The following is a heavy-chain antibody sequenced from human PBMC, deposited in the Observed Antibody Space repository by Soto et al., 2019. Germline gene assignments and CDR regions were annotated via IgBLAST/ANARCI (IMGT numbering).Heavy chain of an antibody. CDR2: ISGSGGST. D-gene: IGHD1-26*01. V-gene: IGHV3-23*01. CDR1: GFTFSSYA. Sequence: GGSLRLSCAASGFTFSSYAMSWVRQAPGKGLEWVSAISGSGGSTYYADSVKGRFTISRDNYKNTLYLQMNSLRAEDTAVYYCAKDSAKLVGAGIDDYWGQGTLVTVS. J-gene: IGHJ4*02. CDR3: AKDSAKLVGAGIDDY.